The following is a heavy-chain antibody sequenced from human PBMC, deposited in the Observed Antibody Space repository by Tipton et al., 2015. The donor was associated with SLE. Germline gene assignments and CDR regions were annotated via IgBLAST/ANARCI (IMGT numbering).Heavy chain of an antibody. CDR2: IYWDGERR. V-gene: IGHV3-9*01. CDR3: IKDTTPGGLDY. J-gene: IGHJ4*02. CDR1: GFTFNEYS. D-gene: IGHD3-16*01. Sequence: SLRLSCVASGFTFNEYSMHWVRQPPGKGLEWVSGIYWDGERRGYADSVKGRFTISRDNAKNSLSLQMNSLTTEDTALYYCIKDTTPGGLDYWGQGILVIVSS.